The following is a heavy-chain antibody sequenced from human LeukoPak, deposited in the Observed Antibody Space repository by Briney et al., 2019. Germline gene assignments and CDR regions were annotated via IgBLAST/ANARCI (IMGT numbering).Heavy chain of an antibody. J-gene: IGHJ5*02. CDR2: ISGGGGST. CDR1: GFTFSSYA. D-gene: IGHD6-6*01. CDR3: ARDALGAARPRWFDP. Sequence: GGSLRLSCAASGFTFSSYAMTWVRHAPGKGLEWVSAISGGGGSTYHADSVKGRFTISRDNSKNSLYLQMNSLRAEDTAVYYCARDALGAARPRWFDPWGQGTLVTVSS. V-gene: IGHV3-23*01.